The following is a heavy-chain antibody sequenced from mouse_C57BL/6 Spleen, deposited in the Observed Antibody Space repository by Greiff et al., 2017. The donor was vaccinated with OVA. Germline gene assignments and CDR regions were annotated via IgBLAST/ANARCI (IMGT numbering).Heavy chain of an antibody. Sequence: QVQLQQPGAELVKPGASVKLSCKASGYTFTSYWMHWVKQRPGQGLEWIGMIHPNSGSTNYNEKFKSKATLTVDKSSSTAYMQLSSLTSEDAAVYYCARGGLLYGFDDWGQGTTLTVSS. CDR2: IHPNSGST. V-gene: IGHV1-64*01. J-gene: IGHJ2*01. D-gene: IGHD2-12*01. CDR1: GYTFTSYW. CDR3: ARGGLLYGFDD.